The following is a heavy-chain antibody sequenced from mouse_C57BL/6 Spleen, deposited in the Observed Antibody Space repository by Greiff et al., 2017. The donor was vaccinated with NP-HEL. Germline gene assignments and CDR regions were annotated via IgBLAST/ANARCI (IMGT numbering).Heavy chain of an antibody. V-gene: IGHV1-55*01. CDR3: ARWGLPYAMDY. Sequence: VQLQQSGAELVKPGASVKMSCKASGYTFTSYWITWVKQRPGQGLEWIGDIYPGSGSTNYNEKFKSKATLTVDTSSSTAYMQLSSLTSEDSAVYYCARWGLPYAMDYWGQGTSVTVSS. J-gene: IGHJ4*01. CDR1: GYTFTSYW. D-gene: IGHD2-4*01. CDR2: IYPGSGST.